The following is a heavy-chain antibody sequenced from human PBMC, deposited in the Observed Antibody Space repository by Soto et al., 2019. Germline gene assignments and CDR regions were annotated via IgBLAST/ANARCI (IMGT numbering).Heavy chain of an antibody. CDR3: ARGRDIVSSGN. J-gene: IGHJ4*02. D-gene: IGHD2-15*01. CDR1: GYTFTGYQ. V-gene: IGHV1-2*02. Sequence: QVQLVQSGAEVKKPGASVKVSCKASGYTFTGYQMHWMRQAPGQGLEWMGWFNPNSGGTNYAQKFQGRVTMTGDTSISTAYMELNRLTSDDTAVYYWARGRDIVSSGNWGQGTLVSVSS. CDR2: FNPNSGGT.